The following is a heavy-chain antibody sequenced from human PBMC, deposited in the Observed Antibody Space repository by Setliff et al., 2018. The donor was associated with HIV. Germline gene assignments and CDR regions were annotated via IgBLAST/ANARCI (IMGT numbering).Heavy chain of an antibody. CDR2: INSDGSST. V-gene: IGHV3-74*01. CDR1: GFTFSSYW. Sequence: GGSLRLSCAASGFTFSSYWMHWVRQAPGKGLVWVSYINSDGSSTNYADSVKGRFTISRDDAKNTLYLQMNSLRAEDTALYYCAREIKMATILGWTYYFDYWGQGTLVTVSS. D-gene: IGHD5-12*01. J-gene: IGHJ4*02. CDR3: AREIKMATILGWTYYFDY.